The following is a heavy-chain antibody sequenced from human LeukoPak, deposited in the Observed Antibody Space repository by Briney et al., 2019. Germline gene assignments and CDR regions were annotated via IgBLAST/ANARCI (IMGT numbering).Heavy chain of an antibody. V-gene: IGHV3-23*01. CDR1: GFTFSSYA. D-gene: IGHD6-19*01. CDR2: ISGSGGST. CDR3: ARSSGWYHRGPDYYYYYMDV. Sequence: GGSLRLSCAASGFTFSSYAMSWVRQAPGKGLEWVSAISGSGGSTYYADSVKGRFTISRDNAKNSLYLQMNSLRAEDTAIYYCARSSGWYHRGPDYYYYYMDVWGKGTTVTVS. J-gene: IGHJ6*03.